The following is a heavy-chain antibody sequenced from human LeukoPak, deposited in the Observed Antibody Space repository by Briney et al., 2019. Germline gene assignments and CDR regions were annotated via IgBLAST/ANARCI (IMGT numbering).Heavy chain of an antibody. V-gene: IGHV4-30-2*01. CDR1: GYSISSGGYY. Sequence: SETLSLTCTVSGYSISSGGYYWSWIRQPPGKGLEWIGYIYHSGSTYYNPSLKSRVTISVDRSKNQFSLKLSSVTAADTAVYYCASGVVVPAADPSPFDYWGQGTLVTVSS. J-gene: IGHJ4*02. D-gene: IGHD2-2*01. CDR3: ASGVVVPAADPSPFDY. CDR2: IYHSGST.